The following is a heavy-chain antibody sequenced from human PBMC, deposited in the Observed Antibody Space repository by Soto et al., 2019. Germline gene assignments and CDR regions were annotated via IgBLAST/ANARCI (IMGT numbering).Heavy chain of an antibody. Sequence: KESGPTLVKPTQTLTLTCTFSGFSLSTSGVGVGWIRQPPGKALEWLALIYWDDDKRYSPSLKSRLTITKDTSKNQVVLTMTNMDPVDTATYYCAHSTEEYDILTGYYSFDYWGQGTLVTVSS. CDR1: GFSLSTSGVG. J-gene: IGHJ4*02. D-gene: IGHD3-9*01. V-gene: IGHV2-5*02. CDR2: IYWDDDK. CDR3: AHSTEEYDILTGYYSFDY.